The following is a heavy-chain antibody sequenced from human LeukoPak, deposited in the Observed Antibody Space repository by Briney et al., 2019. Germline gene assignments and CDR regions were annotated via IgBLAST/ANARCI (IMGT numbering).Heavy chain of an antibody. CDR2: IYYSGST. J-gene: IGHJ5*02. D-gene: IGHD3-16*01. CDR1: GGSISSSSYY. Sequence: SETLSLTCTVSGGSISSSSYYWGWIRQPPGKGLEWIGSIYYSGSTYYNPSLKSRVTISVDTSKNQFSLKLSSVTAADTAVYYCARQIYDYVWGSFLFDPWGQGTLVTVSS. CDR3: ARQIYDYVWGSFLFDP. V-gene: IGHV4-39*01.